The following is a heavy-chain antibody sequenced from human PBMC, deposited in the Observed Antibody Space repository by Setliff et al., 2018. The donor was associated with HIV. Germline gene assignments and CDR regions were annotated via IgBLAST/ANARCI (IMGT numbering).Heavy chain of an antibody. CDR2: INPSGGST. CDR3: AREGPLYDFWSGYIDY. CDR1: GYTFTNYY. V-gene: IGHV1-46*01. Sequence: ASVKVSCKASGYTFTNYYVHWVRQAPGQGLEWLGIINPSGGSTTYAQKFQGRVTMTRDTSTSTVYMELTSLRSEDTAVYYCAREGPLYDFWSGYIDYWGQGILVTVSS. J-gene: IGHJ4*02. D-gene: IGHD3-3*01.